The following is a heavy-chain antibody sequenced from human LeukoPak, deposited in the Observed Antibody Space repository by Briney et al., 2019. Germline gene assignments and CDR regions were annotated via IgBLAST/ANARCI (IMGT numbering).Heavy chain of an antibody. V-gene: IGHV1-2*02. Sequence: ASVKVSCKASGYTFTGYYMHWVRQAPGQGLEWMGWINPNSGGTNYAQKFQGRVTMTRDTSISTAYMELSRLRSDDTAVYYCARTPLGYSSWGRWFDPWGQGTLVTVSS. CDR1: GYTFTGYY. CDR2: INPNSGGT. J-gene: IGHJ5*02. D-gene: IGHD6-13*01. CDR3: ARTPLGYSSWGRWFDP.